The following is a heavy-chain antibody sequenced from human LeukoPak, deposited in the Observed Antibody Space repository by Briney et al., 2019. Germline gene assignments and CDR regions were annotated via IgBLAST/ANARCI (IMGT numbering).Heavy chain of an antibody. J-gene: IGHJ4*02. CDR1: GFTFSSST. D-gene: IGHD2-21*02. V-gene: IGHV3-48*02. CDR3: ARGLVYCGGDCYRVLDY. CDR2: ISSSSGSK. Sequence: GGSLTLSCTASGFTFSSSTLTWVRQAPGRGLEWVSYISSSSGSKYYADSVKGPFTISRDNAKNSLYLQMNSLRDEDTALYYCARGLVYCGGDCYRVLDYWGQGVLVTVSS.